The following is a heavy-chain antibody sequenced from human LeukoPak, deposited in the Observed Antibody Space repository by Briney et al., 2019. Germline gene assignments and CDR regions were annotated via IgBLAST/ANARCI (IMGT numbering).Heavy chain of an antibody. V-gene: IGHV3-21*01. Sequence: PAGTLRLSCAASGFTFSSYNRNWVRQAPGKGLEWVGAINSSGSYKYYADSVQCRFTISRDNANNSLYLQMTSLRAEDTAVYYCASKGSGYSYGDSYYWGQGTLVTVSS. J-gene: IGHJ4*02. CDR2: INSSGSYK. CDR3: ASKGSGYSYGDSYY. D-gene: IGHD5-18*01. CDR1: GFTFSSYN.